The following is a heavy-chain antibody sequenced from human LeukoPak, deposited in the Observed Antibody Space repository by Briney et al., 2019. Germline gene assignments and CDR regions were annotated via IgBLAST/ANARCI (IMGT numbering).Heavy chain of an antibody. CDR3: ATDDYGASYAFDI. D-gene: IGHD4-17*01. CDR1: GYTFTSYD. V-gene: IGHV1-24*01. J-gene: IGHJ3*02. CDR2: FDPEDGET. Sequence: ASVKVSCKASGYTFTSYDINWVRQATGQGLEWMGGFDPEDGETIYAQKFQGRVTMTEDTSTDTAYMELSSLRSEDTAVYYCATDDYGASYAFDIWGQGTMVTVSS.